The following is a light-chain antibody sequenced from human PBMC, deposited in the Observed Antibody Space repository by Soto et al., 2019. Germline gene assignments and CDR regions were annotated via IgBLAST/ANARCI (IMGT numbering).Light chain of an antibody. CDR1: QSIGSY. Sequence: IVLTQSPATLSLSPGERATLSCRASQSIGSYLAWYQQKPGQALRLIIFDASNRATGIPARFTGSGSGTDFTLTISSLEPEDFEVYYCQHRKTFGQGTKVDIK. V-gene: IGKV3-11*01. CDR3: QHRKT. CDR2: DAS. J-gene: IGKJ1*01.